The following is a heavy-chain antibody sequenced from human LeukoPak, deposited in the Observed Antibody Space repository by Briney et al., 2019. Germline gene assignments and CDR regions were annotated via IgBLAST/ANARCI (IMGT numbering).Heavy chain of an antibody. J-gene: IGHJ3*02. D-gene: IGHD4-17*01. V-gene: IGHV3-74*01. CDR2: INSDGSST. CDR1: GFTFSSYW. Sequence: GGSLRLSCAASGFTFSSYWMHWVRQAPGKGLVWVSRINSDGSSTSYADSVKGRFTISRHNSKNTLYLQMNSLRAEDTAVYYCARVFDDYGDYRAFDIWGQGTMVTVSS. CDR3: ARVFDDYGDYRAFDI.